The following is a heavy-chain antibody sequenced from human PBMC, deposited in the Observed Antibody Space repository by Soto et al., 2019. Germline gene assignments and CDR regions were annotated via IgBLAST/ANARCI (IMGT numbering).Heavy chain of an antibody. V-gene: IGHV1-18*01. J-gene: IGHJ4*02. Sequence: ASVKVSCKASGYTFTSYGISWVRQAPGQGLEWMGWISAYNGNTNYAQKLQGRVTMTTDTSTSTAYMELRSLRSDDTAVYYCAREPSASGEYYFDYWGQGTLVTVSS. CDR3: AREPSASGEYYFDY. D-gene: IGHD3-16*01. CDR1: GYTFTSYG. CDR2: ISAYNGNT.